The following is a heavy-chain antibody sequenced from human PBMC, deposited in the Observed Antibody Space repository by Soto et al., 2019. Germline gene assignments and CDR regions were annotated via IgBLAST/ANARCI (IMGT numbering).Heavy chain of an antibody. V-gene: IGHV4-4*02. J-gene: IGHJ5*01. Sequence: QVHLQESGPGLVKPSGTLALTCAVSGGSISSDKWWTWVRQPPGKGLEWIGEISHRVSTNYSPSFKIRLSLSVDTTKTPFSLRLTSVTAADAAVYYCAAIPMTSGVVSGRFDSWGQGIMVTVSS. D-gene: IGHD3-3*01. CDR2: ISHRVST. CDR1: GGSISSDKW. CDR3: AAIPMTSGVVSGRFDS.